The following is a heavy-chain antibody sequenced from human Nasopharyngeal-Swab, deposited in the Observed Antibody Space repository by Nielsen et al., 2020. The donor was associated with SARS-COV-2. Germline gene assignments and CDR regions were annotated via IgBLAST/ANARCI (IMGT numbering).Heavy chain of an antibody. V-gene: IGHV1-69*13. CDR3: ARGFIQLLHPYYYYYMDV. CDR1: GGTFSSYA. D-gene: IGHD2-2*01. Sequence: SVKVYCKASGGTFSSYAISWARQAPGQGVEWMGGIIPIFGTANYAQKFQGRVTITADESTSTAYMELSSLRSKDTAVYYCARGFIQLLHPYYYYYMDVWGKGTTVTVSS. CDR2: IIPIFGTA. J-gene: IGHJ6*03.